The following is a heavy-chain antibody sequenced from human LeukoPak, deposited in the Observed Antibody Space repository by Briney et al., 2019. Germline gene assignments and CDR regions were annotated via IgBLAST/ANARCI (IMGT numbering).Heavy chain of an antibody. CDR2: IRSKANSYAT. CDR1: GFTFSGSA. V-gene: IGHV3-73*01. CDR3: TSPHSSGYSGPIDY. D-gene: IGHD3-22*01. Sequence: PGGSLKLSCAASGFTFSGSATHWVRQASGKGLEWVGRIRSKANSYATAYAASVKGRFTISRDDSKNTAYLQMNSLKTEDTAVYYCTSPHSSGYSGPIDYWGQGTLVTVSS. J-gene: IGHJ4*02.